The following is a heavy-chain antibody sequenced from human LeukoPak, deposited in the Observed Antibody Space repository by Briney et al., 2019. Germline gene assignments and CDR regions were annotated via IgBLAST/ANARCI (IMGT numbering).Heavy chain of an antibody. CDR2: IYYDGSNK. CDR1: GFSFNSYG. CDR3: ARDGSGWSNWFDP. J-gene: IGHJ5*02. D-gene: IGHD6-19*01. V-gene: IGHV3-33*01. Sequence: PGGSLRLSCAASGFSFNSYGMHWVRQAPGKGLEWVAVIYYDGSNKYYVDSVKGRFTISRDNSKNTLYLQMNSLRAEDTAVYYCARDGSGWSNWFDPWGQGTLVTVSS.